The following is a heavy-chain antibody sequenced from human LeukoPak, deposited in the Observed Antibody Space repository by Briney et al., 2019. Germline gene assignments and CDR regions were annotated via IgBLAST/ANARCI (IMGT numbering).Heavy chain of an antibody. J-gene: IGHJ4*02. Sequence: SETLSLTCTVSGVSISNNNYHWGWIRQPPGKGLEWIGSIYYSGSTYYNPSLKSRVTISVDTSKNQFSLKLSSVTAADTAVYYCARGRYYGSGSYLSYFDFWGQGSLVTVSS. CDR1: GVSISNNNYH. D-gene: IGHD3-10*01. CDR2: IYYSGST. V-gene: IGHV4-39*07. CDR3: ARGRYYGSGSYLSYFDF.